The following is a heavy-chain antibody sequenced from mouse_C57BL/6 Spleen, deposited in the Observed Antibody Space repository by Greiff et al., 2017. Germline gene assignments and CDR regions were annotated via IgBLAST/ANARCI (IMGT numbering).Heavy chain of an antibody. CDR1: GFTFSSYG. CDR2: ISSGGSYT. Sequence: EVQVVESGGDLVKPGGSLKLSCAASGFTFSSYGMSWVRQTPDKRLEWVATISSGGSYTYYPDSVKGRFTITRDNAKNTLYLQVSSLKSEDTAMYYCARKGSYGPYYIDYWGQGTTLTVSS. CDR3: ARKGSYGPYYIDY. D-gene: IGHD1-1*02. V-gene: IGHV5-6*01. J-gene: IGHJ2*01.